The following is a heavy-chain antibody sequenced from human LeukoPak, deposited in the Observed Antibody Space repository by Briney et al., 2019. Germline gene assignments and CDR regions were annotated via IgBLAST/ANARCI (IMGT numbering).Heavy chain of an antibody. V-gene: IGHV3-23*01. D-gene: IGHD3-9*01. CDR1: GFTFSNYA. J-gene: IGHJ4*02. CDR2: ITGSGGTT. CDR3: AKWGDYDVLTGYYDSDY. Sequence: GASLRLSCAASGFTFSNYAMSWVRQAPGKGLEWLSAITGSGGTTYYAHSVKGRFTSSRDISKNTLYLQMNTLRAEDTAVYYCAKWGDYDVLTGYYDSDYWGQGTLVTVSS.